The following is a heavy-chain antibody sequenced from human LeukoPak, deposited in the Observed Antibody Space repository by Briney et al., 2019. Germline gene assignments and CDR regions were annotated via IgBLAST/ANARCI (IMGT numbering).Heavy chain of an antibody. J-gene: IGHJ6*02. CDR3: ARDLGSYYNRGSRALPYGMDV. CDR1: GGSFSGYY. V-gene: IGHV4-34*01. Sequence: SGTLSLTCAVYGGSFSGYYWSWIRQPPGKGLEWIGEINHSGSTNYNPSLKSRVTISVDTSKNQFSLQLNSVTPEDTAVYYCARDLGSYYNRGSRALPYGMDVWGQGTTVTVSS. D-gene: IGHD3-10*01. CDR2: INHSGST.